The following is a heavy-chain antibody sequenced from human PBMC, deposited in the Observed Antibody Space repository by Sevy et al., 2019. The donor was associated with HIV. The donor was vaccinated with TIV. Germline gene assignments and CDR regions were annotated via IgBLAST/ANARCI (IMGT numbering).Heavy chain of an antibody. CDR1: GFTFSSYW. V-gene: IGHV3-7*01. CDR2: IKQDGSEK. J-gene: IGHJ3*02. CDR3: AKKEMATDDAFVI. D-gene: IGHD5-12*01. Sequence: GGSLRLSCAASGFTFSSYWMSWVRQAPGKGLEWVANIKQDGSEKYYVDSVKGRFTISRDNAKNSLYLQMNSLRAEDTAVYYCAKKEMATDDAFVIWGKEAMVTVSS.